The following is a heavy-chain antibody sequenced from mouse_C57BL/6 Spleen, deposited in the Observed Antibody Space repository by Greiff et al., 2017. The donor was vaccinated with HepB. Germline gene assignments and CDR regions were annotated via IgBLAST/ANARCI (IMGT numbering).Heavy chain of an antibody. CDR3: ARSGVATKDFDY. V-gene: IGHV1-53*01. CDR2: INPSNGGT. D-gene: IGHD1-1*01. J-gene: IGHJ2*01. Sequence: QVQLKQPGTELVKPGASVKLSCKASGYTFTSYWMHWVKQRPGQGLEWIGNINPSNGGTNYNEKFKSKATLTVDKSSSTAYMQLSSLTSEDSAVYYCARSGVATKDFDYWGQGTTLTVSS. CDR1: GYTFTSYW.